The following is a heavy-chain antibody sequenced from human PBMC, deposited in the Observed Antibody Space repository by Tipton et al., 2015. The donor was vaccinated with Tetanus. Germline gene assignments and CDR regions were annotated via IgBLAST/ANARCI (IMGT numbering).Heavy chain of an antibody. J-gene: IGHJ4*02. D-gene: IGHD1-1*01. Sequence: GSLRLSCTASGFTFSDYYMSWIRQAPGKGLEWVSDMSSSGITKNYADSVRGRFTISRDNAKNSVFLQMNSLTAADTAVYYCASGSTLDYWGQGTLLTVSS. CDR3: ASGSTLDY. CDR1: GFTFSDYY. CDR2: MSSSGITK. V-gene: IGHV3-11*04.